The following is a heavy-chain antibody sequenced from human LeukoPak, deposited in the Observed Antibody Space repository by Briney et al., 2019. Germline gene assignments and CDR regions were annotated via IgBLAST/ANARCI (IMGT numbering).Heavy chain of an antibody. CDR2: ISADGAYT. J-gene: IGHJ4*02. CDR3: AKDRSSCTTTTCFFDY. Sequence: GGSLRLSCAASGFTFSNYAMSWVRQPPGKGLEWVSAISADGAYTYYADSVKGRFTISRDNSKSTLFLQMNSLKAEDSALYYCAKDRSSCTTTTCFFDYWGQGTQVTVSS. CDR1: GFTFSNYA. V-gene: IGHV3-23*01. D-gene: IGHD2-2*01.